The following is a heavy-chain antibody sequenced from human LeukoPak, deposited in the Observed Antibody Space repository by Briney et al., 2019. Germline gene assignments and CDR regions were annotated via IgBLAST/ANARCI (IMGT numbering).Heavy chain of an antibody. CDR1: GFTVRSTY. CDR2: FYSDVTT. Sequence: GGSLRLSYAASGFTVRSTYMNWVRQAPGKGLEWVSVFYSDVTTYYADSVKGRFTISRDNSKNTLYLQMNGLRVEDTAVYYCARLAYCGGDCYSSYFDFWGQGTLVTVSS. CDR3: ARLAYCGGDCYSSYFDF. V-gene: IGHV3-53*01. J-gene: IGHJ4*01. D-gene: IGHD2-21*02.